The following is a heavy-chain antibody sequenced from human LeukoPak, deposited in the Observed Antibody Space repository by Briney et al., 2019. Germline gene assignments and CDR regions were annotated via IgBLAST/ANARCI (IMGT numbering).Heavy chain of an antibody. D-gene: IGHD3-10*01. J-gene: IGHJ4*02. CDR3: ARVADYYGSGSYYFD. CDR2: ISAYNGNT. CDR1: GYTFTSYG. V-gene: IGHV1-18*01. Sequence: ASVKVSCKASGYTFTSYGISWVRQAPGQGLEWMGWISAYNGNTNYAQKLQGRVTMTTDTSTSTAYMELRSLRSDDTAVYYCARVADYYGSGSYYFDWGQGTLVTVSS.